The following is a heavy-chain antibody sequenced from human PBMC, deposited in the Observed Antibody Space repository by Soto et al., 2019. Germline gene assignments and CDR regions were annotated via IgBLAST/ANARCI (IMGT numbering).Heavy chain of an antibody. D-gene: IGHD3-3*01. J-gene: IGHJ4*02. CDR2: VYHTGRT. CDR3: ARDFAYFDS. CDR1: GGSFKSGSYS. V-gene: IGHV4-61*01. Sequence: QVQLQESGPGLVKPSETLSLTCTVSGGSFKSGSYSWSWIRQPPGKGLEWIGYVYHTGRTSYNPSLKSRVSLSMDTSKIQFSLNLDSVTAADTAVYFCARDFAYFDSWGQGTLVTVAS.